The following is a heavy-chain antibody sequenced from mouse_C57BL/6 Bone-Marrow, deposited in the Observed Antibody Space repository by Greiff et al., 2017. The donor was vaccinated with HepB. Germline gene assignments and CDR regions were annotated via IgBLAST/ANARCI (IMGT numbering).Heavy chain of an antibody. CDR1: GYTFTGYD. V-gene: IGHV1-85*01. J-gene: IGHJ3*01. CDR2: IYPRDGST. Sequence: QVQLQQSGPELVKPGASVKLSCKASGYTFTGYDINWVKQRPGQGLEWIGWIYPRDGSTKYNEKFKGKATLTVDTSSSTAYMELHSLTSEDSAVYFCARCPYDYDGAWFAYWGQGTLVTVSA. CDR3: ARCPYDYDGAWFAY. D-gene: IGHD2-4*01.